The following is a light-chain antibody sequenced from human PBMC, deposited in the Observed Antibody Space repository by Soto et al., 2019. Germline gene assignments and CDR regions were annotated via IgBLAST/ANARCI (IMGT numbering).Light chain of an antibody. J-gene: IGLJ2*01. V-gene: IGLV2-14*01. Sequence: QSVLTQPASVSASPGQSITISCTGTSSDVGGYDYVSWYQQHPGKVPKLMIYEVSHRPSGVSNRFSGSKSGNTASLTISGLQAEDEADYYCSSYTTSSTVVFGGGTKLTVL. CDR2: EVS. CDR3: SSYTTSSTVV. CDR1: SSDVGGYDY.